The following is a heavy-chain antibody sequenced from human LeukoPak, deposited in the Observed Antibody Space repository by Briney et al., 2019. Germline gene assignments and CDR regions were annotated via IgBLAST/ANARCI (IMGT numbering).Heavy chain of an antibody. V-gene: IGHV3-23*01. CDR3: AKGKVPAARDGMDV. Sequence: TGGSTYYADSVKGRFTISRDNSKNTLYLQMNSLRAEDTAVYYCAKGKVPAARDGMDVWGQGTTVTVSS. CDR2: TGGST. J-gene: IGHJ6*02. D-gene: IGHD2-2*01.